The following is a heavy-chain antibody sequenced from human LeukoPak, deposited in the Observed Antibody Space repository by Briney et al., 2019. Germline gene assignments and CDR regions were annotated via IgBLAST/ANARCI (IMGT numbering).Heavy chain of an antibody. J-gene: IGHJ4*02. V-gene: IGHV3-21*01. CDR1: GFTFSSYS. Sequence: GGSLRLSCAASGFTFSSYSMNWVRQAPGKGLEWVSSISSSSSYIYYADSVKGRFTISRDNAKNSLYLQMDSLRAEDTAVYYCARIAAAGHFDYWGQGTLVTVSS. CDR2: ISSSSSYI. CDR3: ARIAAAGHFDY. D-gene: IGHD6-13*01.